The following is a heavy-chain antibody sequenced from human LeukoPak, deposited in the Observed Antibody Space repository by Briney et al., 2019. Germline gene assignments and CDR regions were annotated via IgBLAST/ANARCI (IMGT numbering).Heavy chain of an antibody. J-gene: IGHJ4*02. V-gene: IGHV3-7*01. CDR2: IKQDGSET. Sequence: GGSLRLSCAASGFALSSYWMTWVRQAPGKGLEWVANIKQDGSETNYVDSVRGRFTISRDNAKNTLHLQMNSLRADDTAVYFCTRGIGSGIPLGFWGQGTLVTVSS. D-gene: IGHD3-10*01. CDR1: GFALSSYW. CDR3: TRGIGSGIPLGF.